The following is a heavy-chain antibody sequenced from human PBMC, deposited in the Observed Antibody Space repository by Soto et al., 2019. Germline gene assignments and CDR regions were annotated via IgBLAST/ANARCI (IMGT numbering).Heavy chain of an antibody. CDR1: GYTFTSYW. D-gene: IGHD3-10*01. CDR3: ARHGRGGITMARVAY. Sequence: KVSCKASGYTFTSYWIGWVRQMPGKGLEWMGIIYPGDSDTRYSPSFQGQVTISADKSISTAYLQWSSLKASDTAMYYCARHGRGGITMARVAYWGQGTLVTVSS. CDR2: IYPGDSDT. V-gene: IGHV5-51*01. J-gene: IGHJ4*02.